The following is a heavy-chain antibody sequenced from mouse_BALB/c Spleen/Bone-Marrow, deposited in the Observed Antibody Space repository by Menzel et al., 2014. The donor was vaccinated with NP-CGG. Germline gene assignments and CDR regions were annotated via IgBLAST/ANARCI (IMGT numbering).Heavy chain of an antibody. D-gene: IGHD2-1*01. Sequence: QVQLQQSGAELAKPGASVKMSCKASGYTFTSYWMHWVKQRPGQGLEWIGYINPSTGYTDYNQKFNDKATLTADKSSSTAYMQLSSLTSKDSAVYYCARGNPLYAMDYWGQATSVTVSS. CDR1: GYTFTSYW. V-gene: IGHV1-7*01. CDR3: ARGNPLYAMDY. CDR2: INPSTGYT. J-gene: IGHJ4*01.